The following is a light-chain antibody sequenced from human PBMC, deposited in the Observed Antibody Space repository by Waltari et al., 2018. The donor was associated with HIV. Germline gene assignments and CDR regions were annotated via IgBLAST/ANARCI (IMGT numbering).Light chain of an antibody. CDR1: RSNIGRNT. CDR2: SNS. J-gene: IGLJ2*01. V-gene: IGLV1-44*01. CDR3: AAWGNSLSLL. Sequence: QSVLSQPPSASGTPGQRVTISCSGSRSNIGRNTVHWYQQLPGTAPKLLIYSNSQRPSGVPDRFSGSKSGTSASLAISGLQSEDEADYYCAAWGNSLSLLFGGGTKLTVL.